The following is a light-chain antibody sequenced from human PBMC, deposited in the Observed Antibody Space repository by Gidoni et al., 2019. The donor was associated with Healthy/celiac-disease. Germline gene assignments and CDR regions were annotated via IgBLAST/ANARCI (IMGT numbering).Light chain of an antibody. J-gene: IGKJ5*01. CDR2: AAS. CDR3: QQSYSTPIT. V-gene: IGKV1-39*01. Sequence: DIQMTQSPSSLSASVGDRVTITCRASQSISSYLNWYQQKPGKAPKLLIYAASSLQSGVPSRFSGSGSGTGFTLTISSLQPEDVATYCCQQSYSTPITFGQGTRLEIK. CDR1: QSISSY.